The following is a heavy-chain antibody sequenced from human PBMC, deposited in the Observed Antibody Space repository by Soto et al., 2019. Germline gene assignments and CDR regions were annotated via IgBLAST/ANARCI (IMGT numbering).Heavy chain of an antibody. V-gene: IGHV4-34*01. CDR1: GGSFSGYY. J-gene: IGHJ6*02. CDR3: ARGGTYYDFWSGYFYYGMDV. Sequence: SETLSLTCAVYGGSFSGYYWSWIRQPPGKGLEWIGEINHSGSTNYNPSLKSRVTISVDTSKNQFSLKLSSVTAADTAVYYCARGGTYYDFWSGYFYYGMDVWCQGTTVTVSS. CDR2: INHSGST. D-gene: IGHD3-3*01.